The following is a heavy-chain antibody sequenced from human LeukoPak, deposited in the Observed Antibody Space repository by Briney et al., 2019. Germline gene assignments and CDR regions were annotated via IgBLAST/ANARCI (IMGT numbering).Heavy chain of an antibody. Sequence: GGSLRLSCAASGFTFSSYWMSWVRQAPGKGLEWVANIKQDGSEKYYVDSVKGRFTISRDNAKNSLYLQMNSLRAEDTAVYYCARRAYCGGDCYYNYFDYWGQGTLVTVSS. CDR1: GFTFSSYW. CDR3: ARRAYCGGDCYYNYFDY. V-gene: IGHV3-7*01. D-gene: IGHD2-21*02. J-gene: IGHJ4*02. CDR2: IKQDGSEK.